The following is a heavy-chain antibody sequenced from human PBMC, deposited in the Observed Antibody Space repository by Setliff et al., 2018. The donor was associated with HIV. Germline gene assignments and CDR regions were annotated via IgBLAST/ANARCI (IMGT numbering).Heavy chain of an antibody. V-gene: IGHV3-30*02. J-gene: IGHJ4*02. CDR2: IRYDGSNK. CDR1: GFTFSSYG. D-gene: IGHD3-10*01. Sequence: SLRLSCAASGFTFSSYGMHWVRQAPGKGLEWVAFIRYDGSNKYYADSVKGRFTISRDNSKNTLYLQMNSLRAEDTAVYYCAKEGKGYYGSGSYYNPFDYWGQGTLVTVSS. CDR3: AKEGKGYYGSGSYYNPFDY.